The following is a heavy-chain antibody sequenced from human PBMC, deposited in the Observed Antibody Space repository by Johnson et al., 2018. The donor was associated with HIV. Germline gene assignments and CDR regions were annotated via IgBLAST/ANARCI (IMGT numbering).Heavy chain of an antibody. V-gene: IGHV3-30*04. CDR1: GFTFSSYA. Sequence: QVQLVESGGGVVQPGRSLRLSCAASGFTFSSYAMHWVRQAPGKGLEWVSVISYVGTNKYYADSVKGRFTISRDNSKNTLYLQMNSLRVEDTVVYYCARDRAMVIVNDVFDSWGQGTMVTVSS. J-gene: IGHJ3*02. CDR2: ISYVGTNK. CDR3: ARDRAMVIVNDVFDS. D-gene: IGHD5-18*01.